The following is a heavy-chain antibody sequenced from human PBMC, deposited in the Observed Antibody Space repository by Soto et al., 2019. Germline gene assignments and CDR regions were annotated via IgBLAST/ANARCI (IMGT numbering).Heavy chain of an antibody. CDR2: IYYSGNT. Sequence: WTWIRPFPGKGLEWLAHIYYSGNTYYNPSLKSRLSISQDTSTNQFSLSLTSVTAADTAVYFCARGAADYGNAFDIWGQGTLVTVSS. D-gene: IGHD4-17*01. J-gene: IGHJ3*02. V-gene: IGHV4-31*02. CDR3: ARGAADYGNAFDI.